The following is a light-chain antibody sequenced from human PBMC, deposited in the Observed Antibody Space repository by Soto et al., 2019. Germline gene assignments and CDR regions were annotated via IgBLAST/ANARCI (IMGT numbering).Light chain of an antibody. Sequence: QSVLTQPPSVSGAPGQRVTISCTGSSSNIGALYDVHWYQQLPGTAPKLLIYINNNRPPGVPDRFSASKYGTSASLAITGLQAEDEDDYYCQSYDSSLSSYVVFGGGTKLTVL. CDR3: QSYDSSLSSYVV. V-gene: IGLV1-40*01. CDR1: SSNIGALYD. CDR2: INN. J-gene: IGLJ2*01.